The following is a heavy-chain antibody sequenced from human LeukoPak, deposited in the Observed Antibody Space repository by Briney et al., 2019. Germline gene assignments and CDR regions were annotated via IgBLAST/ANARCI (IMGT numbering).Heavy chain of an antibody. CDR3: ARDPTYYYDSSGYYPFDY. CDR2: ISWNSGSI. J-gene: IGHJ4*02. V-gene: IGHV3-9*01. CDR1: GFSFDECA. Sequence: PGRSLRLSCAASGFSFDECAMHWVRQAPGKGLEWVSGISWNSGSIGYADSVKGRFTISRDNSKNTLYLQMNSLRAEDTAVYYCARDPTYYYDSSGYYPFDYWGQGTLVTVSS. D-gene: IGHD3-22*01.